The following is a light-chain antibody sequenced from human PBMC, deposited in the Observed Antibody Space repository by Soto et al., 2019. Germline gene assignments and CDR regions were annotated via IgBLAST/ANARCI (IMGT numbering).Light chain of an antibody. V-gene: IGLV2-11*01. Sequence: HSALTQPRSVSGSPGQSVTISCTGTSSDVGGYNYVSWYQHHPGKAPKLMIYGVSERPSGVPDRFSGSKSGNTASLTISGLQAEDEADYYCCSYAGYYTYVFGTGTKLTVL. CDR3: CSYAGYYTYV. CDR1: SSDVGGYNY. CDR2: GVS. J-gene: IGLJ1*01.